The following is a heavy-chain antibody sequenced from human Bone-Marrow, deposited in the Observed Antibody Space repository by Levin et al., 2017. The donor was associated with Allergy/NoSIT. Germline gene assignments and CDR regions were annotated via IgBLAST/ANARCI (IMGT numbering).Heavy chain of an antibody. CDR3: ADLLLYDTGGHIDY. Sequence: GESLKISCAASGFTFSTYAMIWVRQAPGKGLEWVSAISGSGSTTYYADSVKGRFTISRDNSKNTLYLQMNSLRAEDTAVYYCADLLLYDTGGHIDYWGQGSRVTVSS. CDR1: GFTFSTYA. CDR2: ISGSGSTT. V-gene: IGHV3-23*01. D-gene: IGHD3-22*01. J-gene: IGHJ4*02.